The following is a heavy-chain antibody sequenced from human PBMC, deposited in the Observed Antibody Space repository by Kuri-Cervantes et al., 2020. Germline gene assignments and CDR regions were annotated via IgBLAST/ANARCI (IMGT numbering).Heavy chain of an antibody. CDR3: ARDLEGSEYPAPFDY. J-gene: IGHJ4*02. CDR2: ISGYNGNT. V-gene: IGHV1-18*01. D-gene: IGHD2-15*01. CDR1: GYTFTSYG. Sequence: ASVKVSCKASGYTFTSYGISWVRQAPGQGLEWMGWISGYNGNTNYAQRLQGRVTMTTDTSTSTAYMELRSLGSDDTAVYYCARDLEGSEYPAPFDYWGQGTLVTVSS.